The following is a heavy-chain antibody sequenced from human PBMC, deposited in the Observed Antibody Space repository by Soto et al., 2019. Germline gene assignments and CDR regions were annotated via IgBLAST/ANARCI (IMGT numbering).Heavy chain of an antibody. CDR3: ARAQFPRDAFDI. V-gene: IGHV1-46*01. CDR1: VYTFTSYY. Sequence: GASVKVSCKASVYTFTSYYMHWVRQAPGQGLEWMGIIYPSDGSTTYAQNFQGRVTMTRDTSTSTVYMELSSLRSEDTAVYYCARAQFPRDAFDIWGQGTLVTVSS. J-gene: IGHJ3*02. CDR2: IYPSDGST.